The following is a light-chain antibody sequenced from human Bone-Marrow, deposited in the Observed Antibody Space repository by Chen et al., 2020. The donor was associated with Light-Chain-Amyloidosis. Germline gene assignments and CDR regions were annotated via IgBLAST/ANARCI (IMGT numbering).Light chain of an antibody. Sequence: SELTQPPSVSVSPGQTSRITCSGDDLPTKYAYWYQQKPGQAPVLVIHRDTERPSGISERFSGSSSGTTATLTISGVQAEDEADYHCQSADSSGTYEVIFGGGTKLTVL. V-gene: IGLV3-25*03. CDR3: QSADSSGTYEVI. CDR2: RDT. J-gene: IGLJ2*01. CDR1: DLPTKY.